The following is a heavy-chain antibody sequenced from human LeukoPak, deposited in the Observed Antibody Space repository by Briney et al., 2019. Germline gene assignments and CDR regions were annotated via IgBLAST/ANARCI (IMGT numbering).Heavy chain of an antibody. CDR2: ISRSGNAI. J-gene: IGHJ3*02. CDR1: GFTFSGCE. Sequence: GGSLRLSCAISGFTFSGCELTWVRQAPGKGLEWISYISRSGNAIYYADSVKGRFTTSRDNAKNSLYLQMNSLRVEDTAVYYCARVATMVRVPLDALDIWGQGTMVSVSS. CDR3: ARVATMVRVPLDALDI. D-gene: IGHD3-10*01. V-gene: IGHV3-48*03.